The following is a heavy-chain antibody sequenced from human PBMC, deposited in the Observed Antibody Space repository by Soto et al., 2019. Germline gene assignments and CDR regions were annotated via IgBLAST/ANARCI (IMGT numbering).Heavy chain of an antibody. J-gene: IGHJ4*02. Sequence: SETLSLTCAVYGGYFSGYYWSWIRQPPGKGLEWIGDINYSGSTNYNPSLKSRVTISVDTSKNQFSLKLSSVTAADTAVYYCARARSKYCGGDCYWFDYWGQGTLVTVSS. V-gene: IGHV4-34*01. D-gene: IGHD2-21*02. CDR1: GGYFSGYY. CDR3: ARARSKYCGGDCYWFDY. CDR2: INYSGST.